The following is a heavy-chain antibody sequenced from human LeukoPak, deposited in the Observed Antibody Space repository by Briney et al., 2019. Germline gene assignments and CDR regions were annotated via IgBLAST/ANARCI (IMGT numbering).Heavy chain of an antibody. CDR2: ISAYNGNT. CDR1: GYTFTSYG. D-gene: IGHD3-3*01. V-gene: IGHV1-18*01. J-gene: IGHJ4*02. Sequence: ASVKVSCKASGYTFTSYGISGVRQAPGQGLEWMGWISAYNGNTNYAQKLQGRVTMTTDTSTSTAYLGLRSLRSDDTAVYYCARDLFPNTYYDFWSGYYYFDYWGQGTLVTVSS. CDR3: ARDLFPNTYYDFWSGYYYFDY.